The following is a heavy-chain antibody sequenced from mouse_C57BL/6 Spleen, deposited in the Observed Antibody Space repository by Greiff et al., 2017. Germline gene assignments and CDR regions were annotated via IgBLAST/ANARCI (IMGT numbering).Heavy chain of an antibody. CDR1: GYTFTSYW. J-gene: IGHJ4*01. CDR3: ARSTRVTSHCALDD. Sequence: KESCKASGYTFTSYWMQWVKQRTGQGLEWIGEIDPSDSYTNYNQKFKGNATLTVDTSSSTAYMQLSSPTSEDSAVYYCARSTRVTSHCALDDWGQGTSVTVSS. V-gene: IGHV1-50*01. D-gene: IGHD2-1*01. CDR2: IDPSDSYT.